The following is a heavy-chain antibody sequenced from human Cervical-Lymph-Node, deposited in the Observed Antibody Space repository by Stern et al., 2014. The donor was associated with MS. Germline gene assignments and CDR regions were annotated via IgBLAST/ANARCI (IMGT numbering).Heavy chain of an antibody. CDR2: VSYDGTKE. Sequence: QLVESGGGVVQPGRSLRLSCAPSGFTFSNYAMHWVRPAPGKLPAWVAFVSYDGTKECYADSVKGRFTISRDNSNSTLYLQMTSLTTEDTSVYFCARERGYCSGGRCYPYYFDSWGQGTLVVVSS. CDR3: ARERGYCSGGRCYPYYFDS. V-gene: IGHV3-30-3*01. J-gene: IGHJ4*02. CDR1: GFTFSNYA. D-gene: IGHD2-15*01.